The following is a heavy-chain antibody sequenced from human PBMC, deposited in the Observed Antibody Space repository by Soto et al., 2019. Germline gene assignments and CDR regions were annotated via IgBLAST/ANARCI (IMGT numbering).Heavy chain of an antibody. CDR3: ARARFDPVTTTYFFDY. Sequence: QVQLVESGGGVVQPGRSLRLSCAASGFTFSSYAMHWVRQAPGKGLEWVAVISYDGSNKYYADSVKGRFTVSRDNSKNTLYLQMNSRRSEDTAVYYCARARFDPVTTTYFFDYWGQGTLVTVSS. J-gene: IGHJ4*02. D-gene: IGHD4-17*01. CDR2: ISYDGSNK. CDR1: GFTFSSYA. V-gene: IGHV3-30-3*01.